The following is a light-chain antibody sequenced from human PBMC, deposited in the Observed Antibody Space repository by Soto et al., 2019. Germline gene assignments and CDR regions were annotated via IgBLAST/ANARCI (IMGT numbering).Light chain of an antibody. Sequence: DIQMTQSPSSLSASVGDRVTITCRASQSISRYLNWYQQKPGKAPKXLXYGESSLQSGVPSRFSGSGSGTDFTLTISSLQPDDFATYYCQQSYSTPQAFGQGTRPEIK. CDR3: QQSYSTPQA. CDR2: GES. J-gene: IGKJ5*01. V-gene: IGKV1-39*01. CDR1: QSISRY.